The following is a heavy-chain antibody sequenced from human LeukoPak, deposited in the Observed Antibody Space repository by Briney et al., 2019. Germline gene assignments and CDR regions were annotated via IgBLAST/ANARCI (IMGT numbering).Heavy chain of an antibody. J-gene: IGHJ4*02. D-gene: IGHD2-15*01. V-gene: IGHV1-46*01. CDR3: AREGNIVVV. CDR2: INPSGGST. Sequence: GASVKVSCKASGLTFSSYYMHRVRQAPGQGLEWMGIINPSGGSTSYAQKFQGRVTMTRDTSTSTVYMELSSLRSEDTAVYYCAREGNIVVVWGQGALVTVSS. CDR1: GLTFSSYY.